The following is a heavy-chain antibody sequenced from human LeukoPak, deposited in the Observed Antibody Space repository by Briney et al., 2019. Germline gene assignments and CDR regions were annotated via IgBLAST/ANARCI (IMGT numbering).Heavy chain of an antibody. Sequence: PEGSLRLSCAAFGFSFSDYWMHWVRQGPGKGLVWVSRINNDGSGTNYADSVKGRFTISRDNAKRTLYLQMNSLRAEDTAVYYCARAYDTLTGYYHFDYWGQGVLVTVSS. J-gene: IGHJ4*02. CDR2: INNDGSGT. CDR3: ARAYDTLTGYYHFDY. V-gene: IGHV3-74*01. CDR1: GFSFSDYW. D-gene: IGHD3-9*01.